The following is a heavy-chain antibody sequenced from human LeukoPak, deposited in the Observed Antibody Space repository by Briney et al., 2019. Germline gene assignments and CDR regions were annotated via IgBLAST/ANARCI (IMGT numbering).Heavy chain of an antibody. CDR3: ARAFSGYYYDSSDHGDWFDP. V-gene: IGHV1-46*01. CDR2: INPSGGST. CDR1: GYTFTSYY. Sequence: ASVKVSCKASGYTFTSYYMHWVRQAPGQGLEWMGIINPSGGSTSYAQKFQGRVTMTRDTSTSTVHMELSSLRSEDTAVYYCARAFSGYYYDSSDHGDWFDPWGQGTLVTVSS. D-gene: IGHD3-22*01. J-gene: IGHJ5*02.